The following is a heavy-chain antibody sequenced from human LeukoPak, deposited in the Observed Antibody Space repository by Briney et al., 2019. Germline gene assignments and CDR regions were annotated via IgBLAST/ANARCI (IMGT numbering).Heavy chain of an antibody. V-gene: IGHV3-21*01. CDR1: GFTFSSYS. Sequence: GGSLRLSCAASGFTFSSYSMNWVRQASGKGLEWVSSISSSSSYIYYADSVKGRFTISRDNAKNSLYLQMNSLRAEDTAVYYCAREDTAAAGTGYYYGMDVWGQGTTVTVSS. J-gene: IGHJ6*02. CDR2: ISSSSSYI. D-gene: IGHD6-13*01. CDR3: AREDTAAAGTGYYYGMDV.